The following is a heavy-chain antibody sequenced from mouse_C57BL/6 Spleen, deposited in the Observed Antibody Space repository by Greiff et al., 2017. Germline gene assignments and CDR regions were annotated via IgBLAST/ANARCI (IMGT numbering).Heavy chain of an antibody. D-gene: IGHD1-1*01. CDR1: GYTFTSYG. Sequence: QVQLQQSGAELARPGASVKLSCKASGYTFTSYGISWVKQRTGQGLEWIGEINPRSGNTYYNEKFKGKATLTAAKSSSTAYKVLRSLTCADSAVYFCARGRFIATIVDYFDCGGQGTTVTVAS. CDR3: ARGRFIATIVDYFDC. V-gene: IGHV1-81*01. CDR2: INPRSGNT. J-gene: IGHJ2*01.